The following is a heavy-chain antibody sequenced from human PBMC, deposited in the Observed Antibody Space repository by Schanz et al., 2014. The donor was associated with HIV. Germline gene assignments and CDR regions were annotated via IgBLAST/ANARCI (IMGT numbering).Heavy chain of an antibody. CDR2: VHPDGIHA. V-gene: IGHV3-7*01. J-gene: IGHJ4*02. CDR3: ARDNWGPDH. CDR1: GFTFSSYG. Sequence: VQLVESGGGVVQPGKSLRLSCVASGFTFSSYGMHWVRQAPGKGLEWVANVHPDGIHANMVDSVKGRFIISSDNTKNSVYLQMNSLTVEDTAVYFCARDNWGPDHWGQGTLVTVSS. D-gene: IGHD3-16*01.